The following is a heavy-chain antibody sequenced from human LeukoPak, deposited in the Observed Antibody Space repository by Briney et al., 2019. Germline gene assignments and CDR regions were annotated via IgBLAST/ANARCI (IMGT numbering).Heavy chain of an antibody. J-gene: IGHJ4*02. CDR2: IYYSGST. CDR1: GGSISSYY. Sequence: SETLSLTCTVSGGSISSYYWSWIRQPPGKGLEWIGYIYYSGSTNYNLSLKSRVTISVDTSKNQFSLKLSSVTAADTAVYYCAGYGGAFDYWGQGTLVTVSS. CDR3: AGYGGAFDY. D-gene: IGHD3-16*01. V-gene: IGHV4-59*01.